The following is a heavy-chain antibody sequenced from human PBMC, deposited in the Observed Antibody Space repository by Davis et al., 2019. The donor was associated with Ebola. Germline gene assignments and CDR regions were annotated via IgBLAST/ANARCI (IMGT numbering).Heavy chain of an antibody. V-gene: IGHV3-11*01. CDR3: AKEKGVSTFGLVIAPDY. CDR2: ISIGGKNI. CDR1: GFTFSDYY. Sequence: GESLKISCAASGFTFSDYYMSWIRQAPGKGLEWISYISIGGKNIHYADSVKGRFTVSRDNAKNSLYLQMNNLRAEDTAVYYCAKEKGVSTFGLVIAPDYWGQGTLVTVSS. J-gene: IGHJ4*02. D-gene: IGHD3/OR15-3a*01.